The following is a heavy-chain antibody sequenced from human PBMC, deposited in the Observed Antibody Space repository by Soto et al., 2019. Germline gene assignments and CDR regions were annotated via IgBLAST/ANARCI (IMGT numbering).Heavy chain of an antibody. CDR1: GGSISSYY. CDR3: ARVADCSGGRCYFSVDY. J-gene: IGHJ4*02. D-gene: IGHD2-15*01. CDR2: IYYSGST. V-gene: IGHV4-59*08. Sequence: SETLSLTCTVSGGSISSYYWSWIWQPPGKGLEWIGYIYYSGSTNYNPSLKSRVTISVDTSKNQFSLKLSSVTAADTAVYYCARVADCSGGRCYFSVDYWGQGTLVTVSS.